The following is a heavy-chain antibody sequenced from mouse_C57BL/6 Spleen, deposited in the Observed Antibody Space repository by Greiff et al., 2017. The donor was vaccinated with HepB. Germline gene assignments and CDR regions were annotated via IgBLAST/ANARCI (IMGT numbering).Heavy chain of an antibody. CDR1: GYTFTSYW. CDR2: IYPGSGST. J-gene: IGHJ3*01. CDR3: ARNHYDFKSGFAY. D-gene: IGHD2-4*01. V-gene: IGHV1-55*01. Sequence: QVQLQQPGAELVKPGASVKMSCKASGYTFTSYWITWVKQRPGQGLEWIGDIYPGSGSTNYNEKFKSKATLTVDTSSSTAYMQLSSLTSEDSAVYYCARNHYDFKSGFAYWGQGTLVTVSA.